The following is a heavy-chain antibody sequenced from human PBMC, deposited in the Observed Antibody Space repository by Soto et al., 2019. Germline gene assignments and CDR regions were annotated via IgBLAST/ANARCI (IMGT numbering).Heavy chain of an antibody. CDR3: AQTRGGPYYDFWSATMRNWFDP. Sequence: QITLKESGPTLVKPTQTLTLTCTFSGFSLSTSGVGVGWIRQPPGKALEWLALIYWDDDKRYSPSLMSRLTITKDTSKNQVVLTMTNMDPVDTATYYCAQTRGGPYYDFWSATMRNWFDPWGQGTLVTVSS. J-gene: IGHJ5*02. D-gene: IGHD3-3*01. V-gene: IGHV2-5*02. CDR1: GFSLSTSGVG. CDR2: IYWDDDK.